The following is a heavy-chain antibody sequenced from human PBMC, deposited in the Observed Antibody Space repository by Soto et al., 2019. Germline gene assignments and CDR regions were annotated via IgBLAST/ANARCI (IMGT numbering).Heavy chain of an antibody. CDR2: IYYSGGT. CDR3: ARLVTTVTSFAS. Sequence: PSETLSLTCTVSGGSISTTNYYWGWIRQPPGKGLEWIGNIYYSGGTYYNPSLQSRVTISVDTSKNQFSLRLNSVTAADTAVYYCARLVTTVTSFASWGRGTRVTVSS. CDR1: GGSISTTNYY. D-gene: IGHD4-17*01. J-gene: IGHJ4*02. V-gene: IGHV4-39*01.